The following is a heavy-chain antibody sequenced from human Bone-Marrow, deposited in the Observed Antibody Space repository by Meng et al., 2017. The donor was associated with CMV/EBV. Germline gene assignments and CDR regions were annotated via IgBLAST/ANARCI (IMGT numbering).Heavy chain of an antibody. V-gene: IGHV4-4*02. Sequence: GSLRLSCAVSGGSISSSNWWSWVRQPPGKGLEWIGEIYHSGSTNYNPSLKSRVTISVDKSKNQFSLKLSSVTAADTAVYYCARGAVRNYYFYYWGQGTLVTVSS. J-gene: IGHJ4*02. CDR1: GGSISSSNW. CDR2: IYHSGST. CDR3: ARGAVRNYYFYY. D-gene: IGHD4-11*01.